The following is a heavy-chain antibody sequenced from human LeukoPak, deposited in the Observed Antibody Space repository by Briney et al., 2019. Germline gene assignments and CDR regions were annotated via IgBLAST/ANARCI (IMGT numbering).Heavy chain of an antibody. CDR3: ARHSDFWSGYYGWFDP. CDR2: IYYSGST. Sequence: PSETLSLTCTVSGGSISSYYWSWIRQPPGKGLEWIGYIYYSGSTNYNPSLKSRVTISVDTSKNQFSLKLSSVTAADTAVYYCARHSDFWSGYYGWFDPWGQGTLVTVSS. V-gene: IGHV4-59*08. J-gene: IGHJ5*02. D-gene: IGHD3-3*01. CDR1: GGSISSYY.